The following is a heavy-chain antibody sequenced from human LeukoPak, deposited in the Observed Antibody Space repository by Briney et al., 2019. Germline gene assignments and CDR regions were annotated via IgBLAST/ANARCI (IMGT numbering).Heavy chain of an antibody. CDR3: ASSLRVEGVPFDY. CDR1: GGSFSGYY. D-gene: IGHD3-16*01. Sequence: PSETLSLTCAVYGGSFSGYYWSWIRQPPGKGLEWIGEINHSGSTNYNPSLKSRVTISVDTSKNQFSLKLSSVTAADTAVYYCASSLRVEGVPFDYWGQGTLVTVSS. CDR2: INHSGST. V-gene: IGHV4-34*01. J-gene: IGHJ4*02.